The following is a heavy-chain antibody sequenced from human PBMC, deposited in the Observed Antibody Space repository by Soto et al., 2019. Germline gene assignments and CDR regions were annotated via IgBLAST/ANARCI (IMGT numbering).Heavy chain of an antibody. CDR1: GFTFSDYY. V-gene: IGHV3-11*01. CDR3: ARVGYGGNFVPGPPRDLAY. CDR2: ISSSGSTI. Sequence: QVQLVESGGGLVKPGGSLRLSCAASGFTFSDYYMSWIRQAPGKGLEWVSYISSSGSTIYYVDSVKGRFTISRDKAKNXQXXQMNSLRAADTAVYYCARVGYGGNFVPGPPRDLAYWGQGTLVTVSS. D-gene: IGHD4-17*01. J-gene: IGHJ4*02.